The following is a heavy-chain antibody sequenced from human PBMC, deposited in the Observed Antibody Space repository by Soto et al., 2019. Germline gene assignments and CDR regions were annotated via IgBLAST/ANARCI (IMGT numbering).Heavy chain of an antibody. J-gene: IGHJ3*02. V-gene: IGHV1-8*01. Sequence: QVQLVQSGAEVKKPGASVKVSCKASGYTFTSYDINWVRQATGQGLEWMGWMNPNSGSTAYAQKFQGRVTMIRNTSISTAYMELSRMRSEDTAVYYCARERGAFDIWGQGTMVTVSS. CDR2: MNPNSGST. CDR3: ARERGAFDI. CDR1: GYTFTSYD.